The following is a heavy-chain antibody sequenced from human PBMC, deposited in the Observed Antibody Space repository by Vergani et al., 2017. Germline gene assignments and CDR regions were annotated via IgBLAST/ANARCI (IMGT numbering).Heavy chain of an antibody. CDR2: IIPILGIA. CDR3: ARDGFITIFGVDQNWFDA. V-gene: IGHV1-69*04. Sequence: QVQLVQSGAEVKKPGSSVKVSCKASGGTFSSYAISWVRQAPGQGLEWMGRIIPILGIANYAQKFQGRVTITADKSTSTAYMELSSLRSEDTAVYYCARDGFITIFGVDQNWFDAWGQGTLVTVSS. D-gene: IGHD3-3*01. J-gene: IGHJ5*02. CDR1: GGTFSSYA.